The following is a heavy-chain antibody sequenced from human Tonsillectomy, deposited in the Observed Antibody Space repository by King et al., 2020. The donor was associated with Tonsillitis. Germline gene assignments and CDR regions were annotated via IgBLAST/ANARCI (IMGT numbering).Heavy chain of an antibody. J-gene: IGHJ4*02. V-gene: IGHV4-61*02. CDR1: GGSISSVTYY. CDR2: IYTSGST. CDR3: ARGVIAAAIDY. D-gene: IGHD6-13*01. Sequence: QLQESGPGLVKPSQTLSLTCTGSGGSISSVTYYWSWILQPAGKALEWIGRIYTSGSTNYNPSLKSRVTISVATSTNQFSLKLGSVTAADTAVYYCARGVIAAAIDYWGQGTLVTVSS.